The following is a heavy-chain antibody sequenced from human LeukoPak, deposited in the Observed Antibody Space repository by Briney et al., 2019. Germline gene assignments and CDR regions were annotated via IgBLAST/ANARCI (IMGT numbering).Heavy chain of an antibody. D-gene: IGHD2-15*01. CDR3: ASHKAATGYYYYGMDV. Sequence: LESLSLTCTVSGGSMSSYYWSWIRQPPGKGLEWIGYIHYSGSTNYNPSLKSRVTISVDSSKNQFSLKLSSVTAADTAVYYCASHKAATGYYYYGMDVWGQGTTVTVSS. J-gene: IGHJ6*02. CDR2: IHYSGST. CDR1: GGSMSSYY. V-gene: IGHV4-59*08.